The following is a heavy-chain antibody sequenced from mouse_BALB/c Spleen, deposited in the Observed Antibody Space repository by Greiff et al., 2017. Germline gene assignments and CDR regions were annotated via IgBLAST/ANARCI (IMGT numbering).Heavy chain of an antibody. D-gene: IGHD2-1*01. CDR1: GYTFTNYW. CDR3: ARQLPKGYYAMDY. Sequence: VQLQQSGAELVRPGTSVKISCKASGYTFTNYWLGWVKQRPGHGLEWIGDIYPGGGYTNYNEKFKGKATLTADTSSSTAYMQLSSLTSEDSAVYFCARQLPKGYYAMDYWGQGTSVTVSS. V-gene: IGHV1-63*02. J-gene: IGHJ4*01. CDR2: IYPGGGYT.